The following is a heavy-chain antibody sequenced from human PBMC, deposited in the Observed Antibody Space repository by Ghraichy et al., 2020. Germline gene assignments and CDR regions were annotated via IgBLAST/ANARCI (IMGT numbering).Heavy chain of an antibody. CDR1: GGSIGSGGYY. D-gene: IGHD6-19*01. J-gene: IGHJ4*02. CDR2: IYYSGST. V-gene: IGHV4-31*03. CDR3: GRGRGIAVAGSGAYFDY. Sequence: SETLSLTCTVSGGSIGSGGYYWNWIRQHPGKGLEWIGYIYYSGSTYYSPSLKSRLIISADTSKNHFSLKLSSVTAADTAVYYCGRGRGIAVAGSGAYFDYCCQRSLFTVPS.